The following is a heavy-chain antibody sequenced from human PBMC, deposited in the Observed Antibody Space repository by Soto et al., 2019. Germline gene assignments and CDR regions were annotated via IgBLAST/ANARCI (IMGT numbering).Heavy chain of an antibody. J-gene: IGHJ4*02. CDR1: GFTFSSHG. V-gene: IGHV3-33*01. D-gene: IGHD3-22*01. CDR2: IWYDGSNE. CDR3: ARVRSGYDPTLDY. Sequence: QVQLVESGGGVVQPGRSLRLSCAASGFTFSSHGMHWVRQAPGKGLEWVAVIWYDGSNEYYADSVKGRFTISRDNSKNTLYLQMNSLRAEDTDVYYCARVRSGYDPTLDYWGQGTLVTVSS.